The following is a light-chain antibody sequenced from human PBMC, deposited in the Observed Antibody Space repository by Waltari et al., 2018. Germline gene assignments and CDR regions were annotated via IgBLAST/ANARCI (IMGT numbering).Light chain of an antibody. V-gene: IGKV1-33*01. CDR3: QQYDNLPYT. Sequence: DIQMTQSPSSLSAYVGDRVTLTCQASQDISNYLNWYQQKPGKAPKLRIYDASNLETGVPSRFSGSGSGTDFTFTISSLQPEDISTYYCQQYDNLPYTFGQGTKLEIK. J-gene: IGKJ2*01. CDR2: DAS. CDR1: QDISNY.